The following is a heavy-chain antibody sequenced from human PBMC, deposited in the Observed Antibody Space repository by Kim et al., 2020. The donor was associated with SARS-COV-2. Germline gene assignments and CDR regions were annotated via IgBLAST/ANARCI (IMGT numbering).Heavy chain of an antibody. CDR1: GFTFRDHW. J-gene: IGHJ6*02. V-gene: IGHV3-7*03. CDR3: PRLGNSSWTDVGMDV. CDR2: IKHDGSET. Sequence: GGSLRLSCAASGFTFRDHWMSWVRQAPGKGLEWVAHIKHDGSETNYAASVKGRFTISRDNGKNALYLQLNSLRDEDTAVYYCPRLGNSSWTDVGMDVWG. D-gene: IGHD3-10*01.